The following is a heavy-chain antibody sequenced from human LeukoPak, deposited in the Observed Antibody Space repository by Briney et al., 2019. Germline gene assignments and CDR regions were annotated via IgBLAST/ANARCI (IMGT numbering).Heavy chain of an antibody. CDR2: IKQDGSEK. CDR3: ARDYGRGSPDY. Sequence: GGSLRRSCAASGFTFSSYWMSWVRQAPGKGLEWVANIKQDGSEKYYVDSVKGRFTISRDNAKNSLYLQMNSLRAEDTAVYYCARDYGRGSPDYWGQGTLVTVSS. D-gene: IGHD5-12*01. J-gene: IGHJ4*02. V-gene: IGHV3-7*01. CDR1: GFTFSSYW.